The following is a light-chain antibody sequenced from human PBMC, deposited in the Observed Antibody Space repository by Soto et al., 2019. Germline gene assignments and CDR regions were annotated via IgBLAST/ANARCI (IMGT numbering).Light chain of an antibody. Sequence: EILMTQSPATLSVSPGERATLSCRASQSISSSLVWYQQKPGQAPRLLIYGPSTRATGIPARFSGSGSGTEFTLTISSLQSEDVAVYYCQQYYRLPGTFGQGTKVEIK. CDR1: QSISSS. CDR2: GPS. V-gene: IGKV3-15*01. CDR3: QQYYRLPGT. J-gene: IGKJ1*01.